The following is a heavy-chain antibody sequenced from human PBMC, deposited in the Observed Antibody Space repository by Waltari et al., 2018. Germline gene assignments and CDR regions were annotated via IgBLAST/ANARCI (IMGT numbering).Heavy chain of an antibody. CDR3: ARGVDYDILTGYYNRGFDY. CDR1: GYTFTGYY. Sequence: QVQLVQSGAEVKKPGASVKVSCKASGYTFTGYYMHWVRQAPGQGLEWMGRIEPNSGGTNYAHKFQGRVPMTRDTSISTAYMELSRLRSDDTAVYYCARGVDYDILTGYYNRGFDYWGQGTLVTVSS. V-gene: IGHV1-2*07. D-gene: IGHD3-9*01. J-gene: IGHJ4*02. CDR2: IEPNSGGT.